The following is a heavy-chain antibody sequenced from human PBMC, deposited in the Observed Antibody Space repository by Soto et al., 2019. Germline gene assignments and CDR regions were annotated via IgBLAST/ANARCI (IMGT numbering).Heavy chain of an antibody. CDR3: ARDPYGSGSGPFDY. Sequence: PGGSLRLSCAASGFTFSSYGMHWVRQAPGKGLEWVAVIRYDGSNKYYADSVKGRFTISRDNSKNTLYLQMNSLRAEDTAVYYCARDPYGSGSGPFDYWGQGTLVTVSS. D-gene: IGHD3-10*01. CDR1: GFTFSSYG. J-gene: IGHJ4*02. V-gene: IGHV3-33*01. CDR2: IRYDGSNK.